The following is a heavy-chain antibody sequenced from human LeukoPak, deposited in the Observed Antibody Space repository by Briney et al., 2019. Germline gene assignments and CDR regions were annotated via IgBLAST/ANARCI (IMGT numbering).Heavy chain of an antibody. D-gene: IGHD6-13*01. J-gene: IGHJ5*02. V-gene: IGHV1-8*03. Sequence: GASVKVSCKASGYTFTSYDINWVRQATGQGLEWMGWMNPYSANTGYAQTFQGRITITRNTSISTAYMELSNLKSEDTAVYYCARTQQLVLRSPLDPWGQGTLVTVSS. CDR3: ARTQQLVLRSPLDP. CDR1: GYTFTSYD. CDR2: MNPYSANT.